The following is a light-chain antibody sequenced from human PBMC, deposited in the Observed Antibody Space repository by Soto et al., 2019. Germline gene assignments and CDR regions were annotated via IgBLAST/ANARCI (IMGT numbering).Light chain of an antibody. Sequence: IQITQYPSSLSASVGDRVTITCRASQGISNYLAWYQQKPGKVPKLLIYAASTLQSGVPSRFSGSGSGTDFTLTISSLQPEDVATYYCQKYNSAPPQTFGQGTKVEIK. CDR2: AAS. CDR1: QGISNY. J-gene: IGKJ1*01. CDR3: QKYNSAPPQT. V-gene: IGKV1-27*01.